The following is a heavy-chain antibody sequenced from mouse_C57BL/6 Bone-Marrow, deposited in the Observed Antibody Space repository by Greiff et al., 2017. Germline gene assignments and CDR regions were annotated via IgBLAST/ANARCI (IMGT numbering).Heavy chain of an antibody. CDR3: AKSGPLRRSFDY. Sequence: QVQLQQSGAELVKPGASVKMSCKASGYTFTSYWITWVKQRPGQGLEWIGDIYPTSGRTNYNEKFKSKAILTVDTSSNPAYMQLSSLTSEDSAVLYWAKSGPLRRSFDYWGQGTTLTVSS. D-gene: IGHD3-1*01. CDR1: GYTFTSYW. CDR2: IYPTSGRT. J-gene: IGHJ2*01. V-gene: IGHV1-55*01.